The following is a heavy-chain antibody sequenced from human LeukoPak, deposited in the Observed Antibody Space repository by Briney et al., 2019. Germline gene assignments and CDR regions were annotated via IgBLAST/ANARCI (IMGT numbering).Heavy chain of an antibody. CDR3: ARCPLVRGVILPWFDP. Sequence: SQTLSLTCTVSGGSISSGGYYWSWIRQHPGKGLEWIGYIYYSGSTYYNPSLKSQVSISVDTSKNQFSLRLSSVTAADTAVYYCARCPLVRGVILPWFDPWGQGTLVTVSS. CDR1: GGSISSGGYY. V-gene: IGHV4-31*01. D-gene: IGHD3-10*01. CDR2: IYYSGST. J-gene: IGHJ5*02.